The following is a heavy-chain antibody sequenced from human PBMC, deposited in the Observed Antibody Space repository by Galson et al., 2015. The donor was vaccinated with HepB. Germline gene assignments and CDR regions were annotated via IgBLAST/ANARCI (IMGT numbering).Heavy chain of an antibody. D-gene: IGHD6-13*01. J-gene: IGHJ4*02. Sequence: SLRLSCAASGFTFSSYSMNWVRQAPGKGLEWVSSISSSSSYIYYADSVKGRFTISRDNAKNSLYLQMNSLRAEDTAVYYCASQNSRHFDYWGQGTLVTVSS. V-gene: IGHV3-21*01. CDR2: ISSSSSYI. CDR1: GFTFSSYS. CDR3: ASQNSRHFDY.